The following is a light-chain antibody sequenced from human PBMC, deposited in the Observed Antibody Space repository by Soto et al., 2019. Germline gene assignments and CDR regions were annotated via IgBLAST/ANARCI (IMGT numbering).Light chain of an antibody. CDR1: NSNIGSHT. CDR2: SNN. J-gene: IGLJ3*02. V-gene: IGLV1-44*01. Sequence: QSVLTQPPSASGTPGQRVTISCSGSNSNIGSHTVNWYQQLPGTAPKLLMYSNNQRPSGVPDRFSGSKSGTSASLAISGLQSEDEADYYCSVWDDSRNGWVFGGGTKLTVL. CDR3: SVWDDSRNGWV.